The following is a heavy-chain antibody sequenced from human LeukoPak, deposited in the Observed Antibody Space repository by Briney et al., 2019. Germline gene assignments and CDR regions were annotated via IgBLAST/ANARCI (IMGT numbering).Heavy chain of an antibody. Sequence: GGSLRLSCAASGFTFSSFAMTWVRQAPGKGLEWVSSITGTHYTTYNTDSVKGRFTISRDNSKNTLCLQMNSLRADDTAVYYCTKDPNGDYVGAFDPWGQGTLVTVSS. V-gene: IGHV3-23*01. CDR1: GFTFSSFA. J-gene: IGHJ5*02. CDR3: TKDPNGDYVGAFDP. D-gene: IGHD4-17*01. CDR2: ITGTHYTT.